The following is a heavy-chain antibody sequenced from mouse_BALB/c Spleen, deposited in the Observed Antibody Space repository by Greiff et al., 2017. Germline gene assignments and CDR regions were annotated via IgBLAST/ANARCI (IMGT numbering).Heavy chain of an antibody. Sequence: QVQLQQPGAELVKPGASVKLSCKASGYTFTSYWMHWVKQRPGQGLEWIGEINPSNGRTNYNEKFKSKATLTVDKSSSTAYMQLSSLTSEDSAVYYCARPFRYGAMDYWGQGTSVTVSS. D-gene: IGHD2-14*01. CDR1: GYTFTSYW. CDR3: ARPFRYGAMDY. CDR2: INPSNGRT. J-gene: IGHJ4*01. V-gene: IGHV1S81*02.